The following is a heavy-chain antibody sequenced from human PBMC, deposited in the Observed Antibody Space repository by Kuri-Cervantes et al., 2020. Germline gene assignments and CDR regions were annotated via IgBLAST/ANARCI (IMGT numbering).Heavy chain of an antibody. V-gene: IGHV4-28*01. CDR2: LYHSGST. CDR3: ATGFY. CDR1: GYSISSDNW. Sequence: SCGVSGYSISSDNWWGWIRQPPGKGLEWIGNLYHSGSTTYNPALKSRVTMSIDTSKSQLSLNLSSVTAADTAVYYCATGFYWGQGTRVTVSS. J-gene: IGHJ4*01. D-gene: IGHD7-27*01.